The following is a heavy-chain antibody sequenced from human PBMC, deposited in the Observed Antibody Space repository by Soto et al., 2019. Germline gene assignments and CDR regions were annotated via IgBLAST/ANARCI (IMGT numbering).Heavy chain of an antibody. J-gene: IGHJ4*02. CDR1: GFTFSSYS. V-gene: IGHV3-21*01. Sequence: GGSLRLSCAASGFTFSSYSMNWVRQAPGKGLQWVSSISSSSSYIYYADSVKGRFTISRHNAKNSLYLQMNSMRAEDTAVDYWARDGGTPLDSGGRETRVPVSS. CDR2: ISSSSSYI. CDR3: ARDGGTPLDS. D-gene: IGHD3-16*01.